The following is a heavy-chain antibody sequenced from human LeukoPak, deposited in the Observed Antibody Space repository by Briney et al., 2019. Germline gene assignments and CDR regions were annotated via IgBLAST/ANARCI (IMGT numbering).Heavy chain of an antibody. V-gene: IGHV1-69*04. CDR1: GGTFSSYA. CDR3: AFMVRGVITPIQDY. J-gene: IGHJ4*02. CDR2: IIPILGIA. D-gene: IGHD3-10*01. Sequence: GASVKVSCKASGGTFSSYAISWVRQAPGQGLEWMGRIIPILGIANYAQKFQGRVTITADKSTSTAYMELSSLRSEDTAVYYCAFMVRGVITPIQDYWGQGTLVTVSS.